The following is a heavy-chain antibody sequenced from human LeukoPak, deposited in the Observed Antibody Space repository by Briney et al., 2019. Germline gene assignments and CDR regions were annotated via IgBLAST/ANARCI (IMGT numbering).Heavy chain of an antibody. D-gene: IGHD1-26*01. V-gene: IGHV4-59*01. CDR2: IYHSGST. CDR1: GRSISSYY. Sequence: PSETLSLTCTVSGRSISSYYWSWIRQPPGKGLEWIGHIYHSGSTNYSPSLTSRVTMSVDRSKNQFSLKLSSVTAADTAHYYCARKGDRGSAGFFDYWGQGTLVTVSS. J-gene: IGHJ4*02. CDR3: ARKGDRGSAGFFDY.